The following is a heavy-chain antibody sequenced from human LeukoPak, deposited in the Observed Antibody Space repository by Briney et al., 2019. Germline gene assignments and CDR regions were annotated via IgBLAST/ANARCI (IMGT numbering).Heavy chain of an antibody. Sequence: PSETLSLTCTVSGGSISSSSYYWVWIRQPPGKGLQWIGSIYYSGNTYYNPSLKSRVTISIDTSKNQFSLKLTSVTAADTAMYYCARDMVGKCGGNSCYGLDYWGQGTLVSVSS. CDR1: GGSISSSSYY. CDR2: IYYSGNT. CDR3: ARDMVGKCGGNSCYGLDY. J-gene: IGHJ4*02. V-gene: IGHV4-39*07. D-gene: IGHD2-15*01.